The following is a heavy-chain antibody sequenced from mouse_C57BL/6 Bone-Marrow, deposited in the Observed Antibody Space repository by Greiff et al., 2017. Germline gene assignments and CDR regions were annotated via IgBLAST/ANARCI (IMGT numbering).Heavy chain of an antibody. V-gene: IGHV2-2*01. CDR3: AKGDYGNHAGMDY. Sequence: VQLQQSGPGLVQPSQSLSITCPVSGFSLTSYGVHWVRQSPGKGLEWLGVIWSGGSTDYTAAFISRLSISKDNSKSQVFFKMNSLQADDTAIYSWAKGDYGNHAGMDYWGQGTSVTGSS. D-gene: IGHD2-1*01. CDR1: GFSLTSYG. J-gene: IGHJ4*01. CDR2: IWSGGST.